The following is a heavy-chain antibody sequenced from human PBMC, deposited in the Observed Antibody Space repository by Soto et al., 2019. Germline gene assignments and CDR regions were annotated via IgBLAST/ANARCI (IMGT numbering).Heavy chain of an antibody. CDR1: GASITGSSY. CDR3: ARRSGDWFDP. Sequence: SETLSLTCTVSGASITGSSYWSWIRQPAGKGLEWIGRFSLSGTTNYNPSPKSRVTISLXTSKNQFSLKLSYGTAADTAVYYCARRSGDWFDPWGQGTLVTVS. D-gene: IGHD7-27*01. V-gene: IGHV4-4*07. CDR2: FSLSGTT. J-gene: IGHJ5*02.